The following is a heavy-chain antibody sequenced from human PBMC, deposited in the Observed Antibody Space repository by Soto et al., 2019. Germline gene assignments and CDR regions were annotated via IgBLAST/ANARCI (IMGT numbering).Heavy chain of an antibody. Sequence: SLRLSFEASGFKFCDYMMNWVLQAPGKCLEWIYLISWDGGSIYYEDSIKGLLTVSRDNSKTSLYLHMHSLTSEDTAFYFCAKEGKGGSSIESWGQGTLVSVTS. V-gene: IGHV3-43*01. CDR2: ISWDGGSI. CDR3: AKEGKGGSSIES. CDR1: GFKFCDYM. J-gene: IGHJ4*02. D-gene: IGHD2-15*01.